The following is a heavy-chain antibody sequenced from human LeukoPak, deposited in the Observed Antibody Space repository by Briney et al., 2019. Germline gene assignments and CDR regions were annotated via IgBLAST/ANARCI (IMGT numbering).Heavy chain of an antibody. CDR3: ARSTRYIYDFWSGYNWFDP. J-gene: IGHJ5*02. Sequence: SETLSLTCTVSGGSISSYYWGWIRQPPGKGLEWIGYIYYSGSTNYNPSLKSRVTISVDTSKNQFSLKLSSVTAADTAVYYCARSTRYIYDFWSGYNWFDPWGQGTLVTVSS. V-gene: IGHV4-59*01. CDR1: GGSISSYY. CDR2: IYYSGST. D-gene: IGHD3-3*01.